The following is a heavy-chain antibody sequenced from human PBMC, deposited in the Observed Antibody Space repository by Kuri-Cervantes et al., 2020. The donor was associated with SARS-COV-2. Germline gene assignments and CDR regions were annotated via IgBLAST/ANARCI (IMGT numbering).Heavy chain of an antibody. CDR3: ARVQRGYDILTGPTHYYYYMDV. CDR1: GFTFSSYG. Sequence: LSLTCAASGFTFSSYGMHWVRQAPGKGLEWVAFIRYDGSNKYYADSVKGRFTISRDNSKNTLYLQMNSLRAEDTAVYYCARVQRGYDILTGPTHYYYYMDVWGKGTTVTVSS. J-gene: IGHJ6*03. D-gene: IGHD3-9*01. CDR2: IRYDGSNK. V-gene: IGHV3-30*02.